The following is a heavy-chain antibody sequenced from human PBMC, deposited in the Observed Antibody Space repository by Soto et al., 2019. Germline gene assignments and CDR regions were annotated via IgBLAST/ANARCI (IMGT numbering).Heavy chain of an antibody. CDR2: IYYSGST. D-gene: IGHD2-2*01. CDR3: ARHIVVVPAAMMQPGDWFDP. Sequence: SETLSLTCTVSGGSISSYYWSWIRQPPGKGLEWIGYIYYSGSTNYNPSLKSRVIISVDTSKNQFSLKLSSVTAADTAVYYCARHIVVVPAAMMQPGDWFDPWGQGTLVTVSS. CDR1: GGSISSYY. J-gene: IGHJ5*02. V-gene: IGHV4-59*08.